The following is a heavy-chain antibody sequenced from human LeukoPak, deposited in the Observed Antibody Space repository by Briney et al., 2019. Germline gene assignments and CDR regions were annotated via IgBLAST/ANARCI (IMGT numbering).Heavy chain of an antibody. J-gene: IGHJ4*02. CDR1: GGSISSYY. V-gene: IGHV4-34*01. D-gene: IGHD1-26*01. CDR3: ARGRVYYPTFDY. Sequence: KPSETLSLTCTVSGGSISSYYWSWIRQPPGKGLEWIGEINHSGSTNYNPSLKSRVTISVDTSKNQFSLKLSSVTAADTAVYYCARGRVYYPTFDYWGQGTLVTVSS. CDR2: INHSGST.